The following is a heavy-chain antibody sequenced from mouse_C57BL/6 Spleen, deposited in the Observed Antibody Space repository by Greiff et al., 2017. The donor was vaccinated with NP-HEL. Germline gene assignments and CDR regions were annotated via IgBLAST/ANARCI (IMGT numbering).Heavy chain of an antibody. V-gene: IGHV1-61*01. J-gene: IGHJ2*01. CDR1: GYTFTSYW. D-gene: IGHD4-1*01. CDR2: IYPSDSET. Sequence: QVQLQQPGAELVRPGSSVKLSCTASGYTFTSYWMDWVKQRPGQGLEWIGNIYPSDSETHYNQKFKDKATLTVDKSSSTAYMQLRSLTSEDSAVYYCARSRTGHDYWGQGTTLTVSA. CDR3: ARSRTGHDY.